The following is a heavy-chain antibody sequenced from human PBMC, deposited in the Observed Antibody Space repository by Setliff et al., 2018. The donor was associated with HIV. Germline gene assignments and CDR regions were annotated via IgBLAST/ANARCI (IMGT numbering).Heavy chain of an antibody. CDR2: IFYIGST. J-gene: IGHJ6*03. V-gene: IGHV4-59*11. CDR1: GGSISSHY. D-gene: IGHD3-10*01. Sequence: SETLSLTCTVSGGSISSHYWSWIRQPPGKGLEWVGYIFYIGSTNYNPSLKSRVTISLDTSKNQFSRRLSSVTAADTAVYYCARELGSFPYYMDVWGKGTTVTVSS. CDR3: ARELGSFPYYMDV.